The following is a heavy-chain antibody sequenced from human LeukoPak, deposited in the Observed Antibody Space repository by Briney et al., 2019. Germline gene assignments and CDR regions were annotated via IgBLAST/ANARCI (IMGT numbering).Heavy chain of an antibody. J-gene: IGHJ4*02. D-gene: IGHD3-10*01. Sequence: PGGSLRLSCAASGFTFSSYWMSWVRQASGKGLEWVANIKQDGSEKYYVDSVKGRFTISRDNAKNSLYLQMNSLRAEDTAVYYCASVYYGYYFDYWGQGTLVTVSS. V-gene: IGHV3-7*01. CDR3: ASVYYGYYFDY. CDR1: GFTFSSYW. CDR2: IKQDGSEK.